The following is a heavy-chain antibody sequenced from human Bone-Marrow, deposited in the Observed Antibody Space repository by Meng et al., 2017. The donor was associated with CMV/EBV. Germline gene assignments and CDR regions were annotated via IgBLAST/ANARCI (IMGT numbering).Heavy chain of an antibody. CDR3: ARVGYCSSTSCYGDY. V-gene: IGHV3-30*04. J-gene: IGHJ4*02. CDR2: ISYDGSNK. D-gene: IGHD2-2*03. CDR1: GFTFSSYA. Sequence: GGSLRLSCAASGFTFSSYAIHWVRQAPGKGLEWVALISYDGSNKYYADSVKGRFTISRDNSKNTLYLQMNSLRAEDTAVYYCARVGYCSSTSCYGDYWGQGTLVTVSS.